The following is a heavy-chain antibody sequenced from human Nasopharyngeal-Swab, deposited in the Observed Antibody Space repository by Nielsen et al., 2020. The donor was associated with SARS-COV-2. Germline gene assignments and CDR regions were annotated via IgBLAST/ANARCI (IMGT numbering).Heavy chain of an antibody. V-gene: IGHV1-46*01. Sequence: ASVKVSCKASGYTFTSYCMHWVRQAPGQGLEWMGIINPSGGSTSYAQKFQGRVTMTRDTSTSTVYMELSSLRSEDTAVYYCARDLGGSYQHYYYGMDVWGQGTTVTVSS. CDR1: GYTFTSYC. D-gene: IGHD1-26*01. CDR2: INPSGGST. CDR3: ARDLGGSYQHYYYGMDV. J-gene: IGHJ6*02.